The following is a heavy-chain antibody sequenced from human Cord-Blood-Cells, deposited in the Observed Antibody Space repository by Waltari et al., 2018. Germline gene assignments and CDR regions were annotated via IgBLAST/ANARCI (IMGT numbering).Heavy chain of an antibody. J-gene: IGHJ4*02. CDR2: ISYDGSNK. CDR3: ARGPIAAAGT. Sequence: QVQLVESGGGVVQLGRSLRLSCAPSGFPLSSYDMHWVRQAPGKGLEWVAVISYDGSNKYYADSVKGRFTISRDNSKNTLYLQMNSLRAEDTAVYYCARGPIAAAGTWGQGTLVTVSS. CDR1: GFPLSSYD. V-gene: IGHV3-30-3*01. D-gene: IGHD6-13*01.